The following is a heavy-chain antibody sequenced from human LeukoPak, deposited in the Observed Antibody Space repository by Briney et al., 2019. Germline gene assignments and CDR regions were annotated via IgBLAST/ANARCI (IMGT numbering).Heavy chain of an antibody. V-gene: IGHV3-30*18. CDR3: AKGEQQLVLDAFDI. J-gene: IGHJ3*02. CDR2: ISYDGSNK. D-gene: IGHD6-13*01. Sequence: GGSLRLSCAASGFTFSSYGMHWVRQAPGKGLEWVAVISYDGSNKYYADSVKGRFTISRDNSKNTLYLQMNSLRAEDTAVYYCAKGEQQLVLDAFDIWGQGTMVTVSS. CDR1: GFTFSSYG.